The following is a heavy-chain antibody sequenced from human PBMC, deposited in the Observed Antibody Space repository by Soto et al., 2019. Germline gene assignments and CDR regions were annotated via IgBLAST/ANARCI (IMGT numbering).Heavy chain of an antibody. J-gene: IGHJ4*02. D-gene: IGHD3-22*01. CDR3: AKIGYNDWDFDY. CDR2: INQDVSQK. Sequence: LRLSCAASGFTFSRYWMAWVRQAPGKGLEWVANINQDVSQKLYVDSVRGRFTTSRDNAKNSVYLQMNNLRADDTAVYYCAKIGYNDWDFDYWGQGTLVTVSS. V-gene: IGHV3-7*01. CDR1: GFTFSRYW.